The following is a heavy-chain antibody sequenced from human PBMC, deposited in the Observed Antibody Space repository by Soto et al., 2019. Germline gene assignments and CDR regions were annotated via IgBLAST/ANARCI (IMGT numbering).Heavy chain of an antibody. CDR3: ARVDGGWSHFDLGY. Sequence: QVQLVESGGGVVQPGRSLRLSCAASGFTFSNYIMHWVRQAPGKGLEWVAIILHDGNNKYYADAVKGRFTISRDNSKNTLDLQMNSLRTEDTAIYYCARVDGGWSHFDLGYWGQGTLVTVSS. D-gene: IGHD3-3*01. CDR1: GFTFSNYI. V-gene: IGHV3-30-3*01. J-gene: IGHJ4*02. CDR2: ILHDGNNK.